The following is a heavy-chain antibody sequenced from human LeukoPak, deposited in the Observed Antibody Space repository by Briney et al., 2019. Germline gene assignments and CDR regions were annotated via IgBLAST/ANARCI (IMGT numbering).Heavy chain of an antibody. CDR3: ARQGDILTEYYYYGMDV. CDR2: IDPSDSYT. CDR1: GYTFTSYW. Sequence: GESLQISGKGSGYTFTSYWVRWGRQMPGKGLEWMGRIDPSDSYTNYSPSLQAHVTISADKSISTAYLQWSSLKASDTAMYYCARQGDILTEYYYYGMDVWGQGTTVTVSS. V-gene: IGHV5-10-1*01. D-gene: IGHD3-9*01. J-gene: IGHJ6*02.